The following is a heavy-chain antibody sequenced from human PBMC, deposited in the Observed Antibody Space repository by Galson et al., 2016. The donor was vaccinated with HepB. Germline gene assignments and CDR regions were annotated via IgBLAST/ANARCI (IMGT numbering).Heavy chain of an antibody. J-gene: IGHJ5*02. CDR3: ARARRGAARVGNWFDP. CDR2: INHSGST. Sequence: TLSLTCAVYGGSFSAYYWSWIRQPPGKGLEWIGEINHSGSTNYNPSLKSRVTISVDTSKNQFSLKLNSLTAADTAVYYCARARRGAARVGNWFDPWGHGTLVTVSS. D-gene: IGHD6-6*01. V-gene: IGHV4-34*01. CDR1: GGSFSAYY.